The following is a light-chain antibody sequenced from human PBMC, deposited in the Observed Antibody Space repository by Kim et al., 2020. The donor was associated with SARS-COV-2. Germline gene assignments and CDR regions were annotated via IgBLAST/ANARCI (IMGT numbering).Light chain of an antibody. Sequence: DIQMTQSPSTLSASVGDRVTITCRASQSISNWLAWYQQKPGKAPKLLIYKASNLESGVPSRFSGSGSGTEFILTISGLQPDDFATYFCQQYNSFLYTFGQGTKLEI. CDR3: QQYNSFLYT. CDR1: QSISNW. CDR2: KAS. J-gene: IGKJ2*01. V-gene: IGKV1-5*03.